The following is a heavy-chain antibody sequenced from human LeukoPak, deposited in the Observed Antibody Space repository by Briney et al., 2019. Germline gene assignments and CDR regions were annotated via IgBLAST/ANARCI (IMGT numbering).Heavy chain of an antibody. V-gene: IGHV4-34*01. CDR3: ARQTGSGLFTLP. CDR1: GGSFSGYY. J-gene: IGHJ4*02. D-gene: IGHD3/OR15-3a*01. CDR2: INHSGST. Sequence: SETLSLTCAVYGGSFSGYYWSWIRQPPGKGLEWIGEINHSGSTNYNPSLKSRVTISVDTSKNQISLGLTSVTAADTAMYYCARQTGSGLFTLPGGQGTLVTVSS.